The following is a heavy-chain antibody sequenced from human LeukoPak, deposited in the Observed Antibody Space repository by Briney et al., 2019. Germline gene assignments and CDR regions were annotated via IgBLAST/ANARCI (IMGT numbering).Heavy chain of an antibody. CDR1: GFSFTNTW. J-gene: IGHJ4*02. CDR3: TTVPVGAPSDY. D-gene: IGHD1-26*01. V-gene: IGHV3-15*01. Sequence: GGSLRLSCEASGFSFTNTWMSWVRQAPGKGLEWVGRVKSKADDGATDYAAPVQGRFTISRDDSKNTLYLQMNSLKTEDTAVYYCTTVPVGAPSDYWGQGTLVTVSS. CDR2: VKSKADDGAT.